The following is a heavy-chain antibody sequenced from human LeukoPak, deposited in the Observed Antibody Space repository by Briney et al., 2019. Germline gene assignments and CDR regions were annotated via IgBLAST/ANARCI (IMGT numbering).Heavy chain of an antibody. CDR2: INPNSGGT. J-gene: IGHJ4*02. D-gene: IGHD2-2*01. CDR3: ARDSCSSTSCLSIDDY. CDR1: GYTFTGYY. V-gene: IGHV1-2*02. Sequence: ASVKVSYRASGYTFTGYYIHWVRQAPGQGLEWMGWINPNSGGTNYAQKFQGRVTMTRDTSISTAYMELSRLSSDDTAVYYCARDSCSSTSCLSIDDYWGQGTLVTVSS.